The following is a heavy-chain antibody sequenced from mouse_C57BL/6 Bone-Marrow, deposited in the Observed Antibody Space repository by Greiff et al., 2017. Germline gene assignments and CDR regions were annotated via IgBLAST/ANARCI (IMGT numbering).Heavy chain of an antibody. CDR1: GFNIKDDY. J-gene: IGHJ2*01. CDR3: TNSNSYYFDY. CDR2: IDPENGDT. V-gene: IGHV14-4*01. D-gene: IGHD2-5*01. Sequence: EVMLVESGAELVRPGASVKLSCTASGFNIKDDYMHWVKQRPEQGLEWIGWIDPENGDTEYASKFQGKATITADTSSNTAYLQLSSLTSEDTAVYYCTNSNSYYFDYWGQGTTLTVSS.